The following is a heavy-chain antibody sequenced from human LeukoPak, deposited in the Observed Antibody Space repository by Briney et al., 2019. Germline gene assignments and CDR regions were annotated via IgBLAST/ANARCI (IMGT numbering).Heavy chain of an antibody. CDR3: AKDLGPGSMATSPGFDY. CDR1: GGTFSSYA. CDR2: IIPILGIA. V-gene: IGHV1-69*04. D-gene: IGHD5-24*01. J-gene: IGHJ4*02. Sequence: SVKVSCKASGGTFSSYAISWVRQAPGQGLEWMGRIIPILGIANYAQRFQGRVTITADKSTSSAYMELSSLRSEDTALYYCAKDLGPGSMATSPGFDYWGQGTLVTVSS.